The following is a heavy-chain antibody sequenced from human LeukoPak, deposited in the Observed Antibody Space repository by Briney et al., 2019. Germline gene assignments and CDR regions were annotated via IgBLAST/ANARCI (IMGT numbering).Heavy chain of an antibody. CDR2: INPDGSEK. V-gene: IGHV3-7*01. Sequence: GGSLRLSCEASGFTFSSLWMTWVRQAPGKGLEWVANINPDGSEKYYVDSVKGRFTISRDNAQNSLYLQMNSLRAEDTAIYFCARGGSGTSWYWYYWGQGILVTVSS. D-gene: IGHD6-13*01. J-gene: IGHJ4*02. CDR3: ARGGSGTSWYWYY. CDR1: GFTFSSLW.